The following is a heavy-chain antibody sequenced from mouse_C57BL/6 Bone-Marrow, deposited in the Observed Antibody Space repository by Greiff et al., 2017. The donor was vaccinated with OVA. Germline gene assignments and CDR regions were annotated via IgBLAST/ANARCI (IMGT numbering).Heavy chain of an antibody. CDR2: IDPSDSET. Sequence: QVQLQQPGAELVRPGSSVKLSCKASGYTFTSYWMHWVQQRPIQGLEWIGNIDPSDSETHYNQKFKDKATLTVDNSSSTAYMQLSSLTSEDSAVYYCASGWDGYFDYWGQGTTLTVSS. CDR3: ASGWDGYFDY. V-gene: IGHV1-52*01. D-gene: IGHD4-1*01. CDR1: GYTFTSYW. J-gene: IGHJ2*01.